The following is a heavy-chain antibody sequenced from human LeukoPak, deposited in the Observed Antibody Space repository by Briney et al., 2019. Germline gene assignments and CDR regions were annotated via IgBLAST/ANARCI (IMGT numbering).Heavy chain of an antibody. CDR3: ARVSPNTVTTLQYFDY. Sequence: GGSLRLSCAASGFTFSSYEMNWVRQAPGKGLEWVSYISTSGSTIYYADSVKGRFSISRDNAKNSLYLQMNSLRAEDTAVYYCARVSPNTVTTLQYFDYWGQGTLVTVSS. CDR1: GFTFSSYE. CDR2: ISTSGSTI. V-gene: IGHV3-48*03. D-gene: IGHD4-17*01. J-gene: IGHJ4*02.